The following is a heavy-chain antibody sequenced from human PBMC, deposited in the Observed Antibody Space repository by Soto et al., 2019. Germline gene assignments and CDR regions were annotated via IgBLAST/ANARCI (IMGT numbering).Heavy chain of an antibody. J-gene: IGHJ4*02. CDR2: IYYSGST. V-gene: IGHV4-31*01. CDR1: GGSISSGGYY. CDR3: ARNPRGRGVGDD. Sequence: QVQLQESGPGLVKPSQTLSLTCTVSGGSISSGGYYWSWIRQHAGKGLEWIGYIYYSGSTYYNPSLKSPVTISVDTSKNQFSLKLSSVTAADTAVYDCARNPRGRGVGDDWGQGTLVTVSS. D-gene: IGHD3-10*01.